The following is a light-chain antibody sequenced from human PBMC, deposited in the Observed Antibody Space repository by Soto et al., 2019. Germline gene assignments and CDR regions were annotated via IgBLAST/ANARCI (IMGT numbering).Light chain of an antibody. Sequence: DIQITQSPSSLSASVGNRVTITCQPSQDIATYLNWYQQKPGKAPNLLIYDASNLETGVPSRCSGGGSGTHFTFTISNLQPEDIATYYCQQYDNLPPTWTLGQGTKVDIK. V-gene: IGKV1-33*01. CDR3: QQYDNLPPTWT. CDR2: DAS. J-gene: IGKJ1*01. CDR1: QDIATY.